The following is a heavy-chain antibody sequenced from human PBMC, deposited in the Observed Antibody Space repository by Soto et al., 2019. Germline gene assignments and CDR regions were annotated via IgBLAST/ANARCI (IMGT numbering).Heavy chain of an antibody. J-gene: IGHJ6*02. CDR2: TGNKADSYTT. Sequence: EVQLVESGGGLVQPGGSLRLSCAVSGFTFSDHYMDWVRQAPGKGLEWVGHTGNKADSYTTEYAESVRGRFTVSRDDSKNSLYLQMNSLTTEDMAVYYCATASSGRYYSPGVWGQGTTVTVSS. CDR1: GFTFSDHY. D-gene: IGHD1-26*01. V-gene: IGHV3-72*01. CDR3: ATASSGRYYSPGV.